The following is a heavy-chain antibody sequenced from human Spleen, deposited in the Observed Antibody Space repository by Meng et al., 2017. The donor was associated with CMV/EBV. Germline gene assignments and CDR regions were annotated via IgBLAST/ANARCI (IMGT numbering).Heavy chain of an antibody. Sequence: GAEGKKPGGPLKISCQGSAYSVTSYWIGWVRQRPGKGREWMGIIYPGDSDTRHSPSFQGQVTISADKSISTAYLQWSSLKASDTAMYYCARLDWVRGVIDYWGQGTLVTVPS. CDR3: ARLDWVRGVIDY. V-gene: IGHV5-51*01. CDR1: AYSVTSYW. CDR2: IYPGDSDT. D-gene: IGHD3-10*01. J-gene: IGHJ4*02.